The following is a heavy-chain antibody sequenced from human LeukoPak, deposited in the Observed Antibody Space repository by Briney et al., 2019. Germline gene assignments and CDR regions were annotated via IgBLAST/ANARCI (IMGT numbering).Heavy chain of an antibody. J-gene: IGHJ3*02. CDR3: TRPRNRHVFDI. Sequence: GGSLRLSCAASGFTFSSYVMHWVRQAPGKGLEWVALISYDGSSEYYADSVKGRFTISRDNSKNTLYLQMNSLKTEDTAVYYCTRPRNRHVFDIWGQGTMVTVSS. CDR1: GFTFSSYV. CDR2: ISYDGSSE. V-gene: IGHV3-30*03.